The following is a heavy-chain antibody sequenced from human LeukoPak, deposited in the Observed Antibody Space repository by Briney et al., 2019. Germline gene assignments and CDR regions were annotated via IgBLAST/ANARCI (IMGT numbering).Heavy chain of an antibody. D-gene: IGHD1-26*01. CDR1: GFTFRSYW. Sequence: GGSLRLSCAASGFTFRSYWMSWVRQAPGKGLEWVANINQDGSEKHYVDSMKGRFTISRDNAKNSLYLQMDSLRDEDTAVYYCARDHLGSYYGVYWGQGTLVTVSS. J-gene: IGHJ4*02. V-gene: IGHV3-7*01. CDR3: ARDHLGSYYGVY. CDR2: INQDGSEK.